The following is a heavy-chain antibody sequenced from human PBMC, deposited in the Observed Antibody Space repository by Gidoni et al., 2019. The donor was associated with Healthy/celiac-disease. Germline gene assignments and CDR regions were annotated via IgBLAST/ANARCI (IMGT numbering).Heavy chain of an antibody. CDR3: ARGFYDFWSGDQYNWFDP. CDR2: IKPNSGGT. Sequence: QVQLVQSGAEVKKPGASVKVFCKALVYSFTGHSMHWVRQAPGQGLEWMGRIKPNSGGTNYAQKFQGRVTMTRDTSISTAYMELSRLRSDDTAVYYCARGFYDFWSGDQYNWFDPWGQGTLVTVSS. J-gene: IGHJ5*02. V-gene: IGHV1-2*06. D-gene: IGHD3-3*01. CDR1: VYSFTGHS.